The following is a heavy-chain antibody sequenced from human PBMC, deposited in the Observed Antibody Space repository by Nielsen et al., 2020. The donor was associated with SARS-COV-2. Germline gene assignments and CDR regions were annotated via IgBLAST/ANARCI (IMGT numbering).Heavy chain of an antibody. V-gene: IGHV1-18*01. CDR3: ARQGPYSSSWYVVYYFDY. Sequence: ASVKVSCKASGYTFTSYGISWVRQAPGQGLGWMGWISAYNGNTNYAQKLQGRVTMTTDTSTSTAYMELRSLRSDDTAVYYCARQGPYSSSWYVVYYFDYWGQGTLVTVSS. D-gene: IGHD6-13*01. CDR1: GYTFTSYG. J-gene: IGHJ4*02. CDR2: ISAYNGNT.